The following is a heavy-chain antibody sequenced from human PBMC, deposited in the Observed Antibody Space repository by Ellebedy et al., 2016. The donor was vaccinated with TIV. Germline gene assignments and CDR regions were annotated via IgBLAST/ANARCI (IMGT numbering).Heavy chain of an antibody. Sequence: SETLSLTXTVSGYSISRGFFWGWVRQPPGQGLQWIGSMYHTGSTYYNPSLTSRVTISVDTSNNQFSLKLNSVTAADTAVYYCARDYPLTTDAFDLWGQGTMVIVSS. D-gene: IGHD1-14*01. V-gene: IGHV4-38-2*02. CDR2: MYHTGST. J-gene: IGHJ3*01. CDR3: ARDYPLTTDAFDL. CDR1: GYSISRGFF.